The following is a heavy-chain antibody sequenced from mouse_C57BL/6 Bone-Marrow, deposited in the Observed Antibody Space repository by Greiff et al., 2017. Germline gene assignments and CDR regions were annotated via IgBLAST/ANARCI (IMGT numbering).Heavy chain of an antibody. J-gene: IGHJ4*01. CDR1: GYAFSSSW. Sequence: QVQLQQSGPELVKPGASVKISCKASGYAFSSSWMNWVKQRPGKGLEWIGRIYPGDGDTNYNGKFKGKATLTADKSSSTAYMQRSSLTSEDSAVYFCANYGNYPYAMDYWGQGTSVTVSS. V-gene: IGHV1-82*01. D-gene: IGHD2-1*01. CDR3: ANYGNYPYAMDY. CDR2: IYPGDGDT.